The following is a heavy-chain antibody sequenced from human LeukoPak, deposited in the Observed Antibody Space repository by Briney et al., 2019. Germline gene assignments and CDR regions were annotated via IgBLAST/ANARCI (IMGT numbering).Heavy chain of an antibody. CDR3: AREFYYDSSGYDMYYFDY. CDR1: GFTFSSYE. J-gene: IGHJ4*02. CDR2: ISSSGSTI. D-gene: IGHD3-22*01. V-gene: IGHV3-48*03. Sequence: GGSLRLSCAASGFTFSSYEMNWVRQAPGKGLEWVSYISSSGSTIYYADSVKGRFTISRDNAKNSLYLQMNSLRAEDTAVYYCAREFYYDSSGYDMYYFDYWGQGTLVTVSS.